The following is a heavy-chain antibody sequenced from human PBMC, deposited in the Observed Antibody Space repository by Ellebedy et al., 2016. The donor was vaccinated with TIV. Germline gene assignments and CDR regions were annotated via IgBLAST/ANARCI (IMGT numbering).Heavy chain of an antibody. D-gene: IGHD3-3*01. Sequence: SETLSLXCTVSGGSVSSGSYYWAWIRQPPGQGLEWIGSIYSSGSTNYKPSLKGRVTISMDTSRNQLSLSLSSVTAADTAVYYCVRFDYDVEGYYGLDVWGQGTTVAVSS. J-gene: IGHJ6*02. CDR3: VRFDYDVEGYYGLDV. CDR2: IYSSGST. V-gene: IGHV4-61*01. CDR1: GGSVSSGSYY.